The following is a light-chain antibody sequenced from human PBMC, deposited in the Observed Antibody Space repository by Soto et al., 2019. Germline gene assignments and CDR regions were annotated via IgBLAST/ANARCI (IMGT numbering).Light chain of an antibody. Sequence: DIQITQSPSLLSASIADRVTITCRASHDISTFLAWYQQKPGKAPKLLIYEASTLQSGVPSRFSGSGSGTEFTLTISGLLPEDFAAYHCQQLYTLPFTFGQGTRLEI. CDR3: QQLYTLPFT. J-gene: IGKJ5*01. V-gene: IGKV1-9*01. CDR2: EAS. CDR1: HDISTF.